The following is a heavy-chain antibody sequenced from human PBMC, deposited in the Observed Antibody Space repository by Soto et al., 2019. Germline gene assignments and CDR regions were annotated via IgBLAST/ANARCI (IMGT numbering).Heavy chain of an antibody. Sequence: PGGSLRLSCAASGFTFSSYWMHWVRQTPEKGLVWVSYISSNSSSISYADSVKGRFTISRDNAKNSLYLQMNSLRDEDTAVYYCARDYDSSGGFDYWGQGTLVTVSS. D-gene: IGHD3-22*01. CDR2: ISSNSSSI. CDR1: GFTFSSYW. J-gene: IGHJ4*02. CDR3: ARDYDSSGGFDY. V-gene: IGHV3-48*02.